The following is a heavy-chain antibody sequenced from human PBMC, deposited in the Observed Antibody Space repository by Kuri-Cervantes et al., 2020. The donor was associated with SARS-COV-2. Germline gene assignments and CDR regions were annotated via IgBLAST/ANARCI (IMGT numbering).Heavy chain of an antibody. CDR3: ARLGPAFNWFDP. Sequence: GESLKISCKGSAYSFTSYWISWVRQMPGRGLEWMGRIDPSDSYTKYSPSFQGHVTISVDKSITTAYLQWSSLKASDTAMYYCARLGPAFNWFDPWGQGTLVTVSS. V-gene: IGHV5-10-1*01. J-gene: IGHJ5*02. CDR1: AYSFTSYW. D-gene: IGHD3-16*01. CDR2: IDPSDSYT.